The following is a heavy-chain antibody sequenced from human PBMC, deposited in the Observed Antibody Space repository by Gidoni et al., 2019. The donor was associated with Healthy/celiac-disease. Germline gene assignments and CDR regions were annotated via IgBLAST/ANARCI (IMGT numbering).Heavy chain of an antibody. CDR1: AFTFIDYY. Sequence: QVQLVESGGGLVKPGWSLTLSCAASAFTFIDYYISCLRQAPGKGLEWVSDISSSGSTIYYADSVKGRFTISRDNAKNSLYLQMNSLRAEDTAVYYCARDVGGRYFDWLLFDYWGQGTLVTVSS. D-gene: IGHD3-9*01. CDR2: ISSSGSTI. J-gene: IGHJ4*02. CDR3: ARDVGGRYFDWLLFDY. V-gene: IGHV3-11*01.